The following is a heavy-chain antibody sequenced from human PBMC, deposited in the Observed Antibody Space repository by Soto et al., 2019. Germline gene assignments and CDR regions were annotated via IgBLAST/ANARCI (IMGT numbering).Heavy chain of an antibody. CDR1: GFTLDTFV. CDR2: VTASGGRA. J-gene: IGHJ6*02. V-gene: IGHV3-23*01. Sequence: EVQLLESGGGWEQPGGSLRLSCAASGFTLDTFVMSWVRQVAGKGLEWVSTVTASGGRAYYADSVKGRFTISRDNSKNTLYLQMSSLGVEDTALYYCAVHLGQNYYTMDVWGLGTTGTVAS. D-gene: IGHD3-3*01. CDR3: AVHLGQNYYTMDV.